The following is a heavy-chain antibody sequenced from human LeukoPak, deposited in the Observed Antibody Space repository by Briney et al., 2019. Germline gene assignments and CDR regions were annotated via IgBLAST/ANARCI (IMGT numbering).Heavy chain of an antibody. CDR2: IYHSGST. D-gene: IGHD6-13*01. J-gene: IGHJ4*02. V-gene: IGHV4-30-2*01. CDR1: GGSISSGGYS. CDR3: ASKGGAAGTGVFDY. Sequence: PSGTLSLTCAVSGGSISSGGYSWSWIRQPPGKGLEWIGYIYHSGSTYYNPSLKSRVTISVDRSKNQFSLKLSSVTAADTAVYYCASKGGAAGTGVFDYWGQGTLVTVSS.